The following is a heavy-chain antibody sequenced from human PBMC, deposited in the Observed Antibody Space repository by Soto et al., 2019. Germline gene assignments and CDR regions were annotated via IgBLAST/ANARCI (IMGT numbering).Heavy chain of an antibody. CDR1: GGSISSSSYY. D-gene: IGHD6-19*01. J-gene: IGHJ4*02. V-gene: IGHV4-39*02. Sequence: QLQLQESGPGLVKPSETLSLTCTVSGGSISSSSYYWGWIRQPPGKGLEWIGSIFYSGITYYTPSLKSRVTISVDASKNHFSLRLNSMTAADTAVYYCSRTFSAWAYFDSWGQGALVTVSS. CDR2: IFYSGIT. CDR3: SRTFSAWAYFDS.